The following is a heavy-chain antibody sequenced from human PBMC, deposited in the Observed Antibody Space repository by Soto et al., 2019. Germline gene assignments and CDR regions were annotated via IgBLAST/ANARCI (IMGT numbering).Heavy chain of an antibody. D-gene: IGHD2-21*01. CDR1: GFTFTGNA. CDR3: AKDLDVVVLAFDI. CDR2: ISGSGGST. V-gene: IGHV3-23*01. J-gene: IGHJ3*02. Sequence: PGGSLRLSXAASGFTFTGNAMSGGRQAPGKGLEWVSAISGSGGSTYYADSVKGRFTISRDNSKNTLYLQMNSLRAEDTAVYYCAKDLDVVVLAFDIWGQGTMVTVSS.